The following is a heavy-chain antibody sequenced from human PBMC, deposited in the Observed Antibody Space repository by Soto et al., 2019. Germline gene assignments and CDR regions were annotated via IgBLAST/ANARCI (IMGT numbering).Heavy chain of an antibody. J-gene: IGHJ5*01. Sequence: QVQLVQSGAEVQKPGASVKVSCKTSGYNFRSYGVGWVRQAPGQGLEWMGWISGNNGDTDYAQKFQGRVTMTTDTSPSTAYMDGGSLRYDETAVYYCARSGDGNWFESWGQGTLVIVSS. CDR1: GYNFRSYG. CDR2: ISGNNGDT. CDR3: ARSGDGNWFES. V-gene: IGHV1-18*01. D-gene: IGHD7-27*01.